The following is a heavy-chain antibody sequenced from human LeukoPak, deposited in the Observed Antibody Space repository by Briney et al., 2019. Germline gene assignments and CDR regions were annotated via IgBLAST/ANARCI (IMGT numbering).Heavy chain of an antibody. V-gene: IGHV1-24*01. CDR2: FDPEDGET. CDR1: GYTLTELS. J-gene: IGHJ4*02. CDR3: AREIAVIAAAGTFDY. Sequence: ASVKVSCKVSGYTLTELSMHWVRQAPGKGLEWMGGFDPEDGETIYAQKFQGRVTITADESTSTAYMELSSLRSEDTAVYYCAREIAVIAAAGTFDYWGQGTLVTVSS. D-gene: IGHD6-13*01.